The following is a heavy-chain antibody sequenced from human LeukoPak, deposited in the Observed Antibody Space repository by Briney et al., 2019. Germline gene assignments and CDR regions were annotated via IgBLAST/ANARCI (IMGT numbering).Heavy chain of an antibody. D-gene: IGHD5-12*01. CDR3: ARTTEGYAGRPGYSYYYYMDV. Sequence: GGSLRLSCVVSGFTFTDYWMGWVRQAPGKGLEWVGNIKPDGSDKYYMDSMKGRFTISRDNSENSLHLHMNSLRAEDTAVYYCARTTEGYAGRPGYSYYYYMDVWGKGTTVTISS. CDR1: GFTFTDYW. V-gene: IGHV3-7*01. J-gene: IGHJ6*03. CDR2: IKPDGSDK.